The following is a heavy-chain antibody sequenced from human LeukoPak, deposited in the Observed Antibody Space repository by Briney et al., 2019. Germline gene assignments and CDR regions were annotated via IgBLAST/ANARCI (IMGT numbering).Heavy chain of an antibody. CDR1: GGSISSSTDY. CDR2: VYYSGST. CDR3: ARHGHYDSSGYYFSFDY. Sequence: TSETLSLTCTVSGGSISSSTDYWGWIRQPPGKGLEWIGSVYYSGSTYYNPSLKSRVTVSVDTSKNQFSLKLSSVTAADTAVFYCARHGHYDSSGYYFSFDYWGQGTLVTVSS. J-gene: IGHJ4*02. V-gene: IGHV4-39*01. D-gene: IGHD3-22*01.